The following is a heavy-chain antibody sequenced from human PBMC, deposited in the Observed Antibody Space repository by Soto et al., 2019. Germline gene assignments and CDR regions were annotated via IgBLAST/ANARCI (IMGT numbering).Heavy chain of an antibody. Sequence: EVQLLESGGGLIQPGGSLRLSCAASGVSFTSYGMSWVRQGPGKGLEWVSGISGRGGSTYYADSVKGRITISRDHSKKTLYLELNSLRAEDTGVDYCAKDLQYRGNWYVGFDVWGQGTMVTVSS. CDR3: AKDLQYRGNWYVGFDV. D-gene: IGHD6-13*01. CDR2: ISGRGGST. J-gene: IGHJ3*01. CDR1: GVSFTSYG. V-gene: IGHV3-23*01.